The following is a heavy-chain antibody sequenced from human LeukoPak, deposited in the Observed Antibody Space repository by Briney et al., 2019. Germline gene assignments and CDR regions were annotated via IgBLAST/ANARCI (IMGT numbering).Heavy chain of an antibody. CDR2: IYYSGST. V-gene: IGHV4-59*01. CDR1: GGSISSYY. D-gene: IGHD6-19*01. Sequence: SETLSLTCTVSGGSISSYYCDWIRQPPGKGLEWIGYIYYSGSTNYNASLKSRVTISVDTSKNQFSLKLSSVTAADTAVYYCARGGWYPESFQHWGQGALVTVSS. J-gene: IGHJ1*01. CDR3: ARGGWYPESFQH.